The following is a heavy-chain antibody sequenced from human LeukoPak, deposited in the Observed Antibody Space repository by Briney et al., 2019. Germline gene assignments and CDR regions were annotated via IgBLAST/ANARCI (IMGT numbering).Heavy chain of an antibody. V-gene: IGHV3-74*01. D-gene: IGHD1-26*01. CDR3: ARWGELPAFDI. CDR2: IDSDGSST. Sequence: GGSLRLSCAASGFTFSSYWMHWVRQAPGKGLVWVSRIDSDGSSTSYADSVKGRFTISRDNAKNTLYLQMNSLRAEDTAVYYCARWGELPAFDIWGQGTMVTVSS. J-gene: IGHJ3*02. CDR1: GFTFSSYW.